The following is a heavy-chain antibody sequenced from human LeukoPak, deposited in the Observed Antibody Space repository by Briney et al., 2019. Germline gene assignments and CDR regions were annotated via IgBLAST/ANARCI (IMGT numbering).Heavy chain of an antibody. D-gene: IGHD3-22*01. CDR3: ARTPYYYDSSGYYYVTY. V-gene: IGHV1-18*03. J-gene: IGHJ4*02. CDR1: GYTFTSYG. Sequence: ASVKVSCKASGYTFTSYGISWVRQAPGQGLEWMGWISAYNGNTNYAQKLQGRVTMTTDTSTSTAYMELRSLRSDDMAVYYCARTPYYYDSSGYYYVTYWGQGTLVTVSS. CDR2: ISAYNGNT.